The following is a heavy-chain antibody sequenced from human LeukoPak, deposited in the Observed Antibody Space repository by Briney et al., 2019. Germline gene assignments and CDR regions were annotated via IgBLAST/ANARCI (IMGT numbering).Heavy chain of an antibody. Sequence: SETLSLTCAVYGGSFSGYYWSWIRQPPGKGLEWIGEINHSGSTNYNPSLKSRVTISVDTSKNQFSLKLSSVTAADTAVYYCARHQGLRQQLVNYYMDVWGKGTTVTVSS. CDR2: INHSGST. CDR3: ARHQGLRQQLVNYYMDV. D-gene: IGHD6-13*01. J-gene: IGHJ6*03. CDR1: GGSFSGYY. V-gene: IGHV4-34*01.